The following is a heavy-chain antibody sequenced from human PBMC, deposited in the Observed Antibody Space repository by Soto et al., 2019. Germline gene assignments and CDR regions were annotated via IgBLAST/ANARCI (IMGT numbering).Heavy chain of an antibody. V-gene: IGHV4-34*01. Sequence: SETLSLTCAVYGGSFSGYYWSWIRQPPGKGLEWIGEINHSGSTNYNPSLKSRVTISVDTSKNQFSLKLSSVTAADTAVYYCARIATWIQLWTTYYYYYGMDVWGQG. D-gene: IGHD5-18*01. CDR2: INHSGST. CDR1: GGSFSGYY. J-gene: IGHJ6*02. CDR3: ARIATWIQLWTTYYYYYGMDV.